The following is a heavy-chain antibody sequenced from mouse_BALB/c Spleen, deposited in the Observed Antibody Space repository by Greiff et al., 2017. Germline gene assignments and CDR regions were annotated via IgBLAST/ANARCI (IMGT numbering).Heavy chain of an antibody. CDR1: GYTFTSYV. D-gene: IGHD2-3*01. Sequence: VQLKESGPELVKPGASVKMSCKASGYTFTSYVMHWVKQKPGQGLEWIGYINPYNDGTKYNEKFKGKATLTSDKSSSTAYMELSSLTSEDSAVYYCARGDGYFFFDYWGQGTTLTVSS. CDR3: ARGDGYFFFDY. J-gene: IGHJ2*01. V-gene: IGHV1-14*01. CDR2: INPYNDGT.